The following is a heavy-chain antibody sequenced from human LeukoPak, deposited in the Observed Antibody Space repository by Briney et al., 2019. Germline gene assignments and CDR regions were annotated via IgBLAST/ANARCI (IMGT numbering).Heavy chain of an antibody. Sequence: GASVKVSCKASGYTFTCYYMHWVRQAPGQGLEWMGWINPNSGGTNYAQKFQGRVTMTRDTSISTAYMELSRLRSDDTAVYYCARDNLGYCSSTSCYGDAFDIWGQGTMVTVSS. D-gene: IGHD2-2*01. J-gene: IGHJ3*02. V-gene: IGHV1-2*02. CDR3: ARDNLGYCSSTSCYGDAFDI. CDR1: GYTFTCYY. CDR2: INPNSGGT.